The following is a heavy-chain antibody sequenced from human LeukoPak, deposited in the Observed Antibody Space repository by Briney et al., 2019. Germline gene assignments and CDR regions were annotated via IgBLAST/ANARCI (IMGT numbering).Heavy chain of an antibody. CDR2: ISANNGDT. D-gene: IGHD6-13*01. CDR1: GYTFTRYG. J-gene: IGHJ5*02. V-gene: IGHV1-18*01. CDR3: ARDETHYSSSSGWFDP. Sequence: GASVKVSCKASGYTFTRYGISWVRQAPGQGLEWMGWISANNGDTNSAQKFQDRVTMTTDTSTSTAYMELRSLRSDDTAVYYCARDETHYSSSSGWFDPWGQGTLVTVSS.